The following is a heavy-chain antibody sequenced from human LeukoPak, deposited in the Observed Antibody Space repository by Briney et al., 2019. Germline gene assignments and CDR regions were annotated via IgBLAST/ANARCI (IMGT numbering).Heavy chain of an antibody. Sequence: GGSLRLSCAASGFTFSSYGMHWVRQAPGKGLEWVAFIRYDGSNKYYADSVKGRFTIYRDNSKNTLYLQMNSLRAEDTAVYYCAKDRPPDGALDYWGQGTLVTVSS. V-gene: IGHV3-30*02. J-gene: IGHJ4*02. CDR1: GFTFSSYG. CDR3: AKDRPPDGALDY. CDR2: IRYDGSNK.